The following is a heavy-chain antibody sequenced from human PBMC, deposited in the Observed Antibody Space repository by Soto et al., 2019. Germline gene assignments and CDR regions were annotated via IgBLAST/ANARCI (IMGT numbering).Heavy chain of an antibody. J-gene: IGHJ6*02. CDR2: ISSSSSYI. CDR3: ARDPNTYYDFWSGPPAYGMDV. V-gene: IGHV3-21*01. Sequence: NPGGSLRLSCAASGFTFSSYSMNWVRQAPGKGLEWVSSISSSSSYIYYADSVKGRFTISRDNAKNSLYLQMNSLRAEDTAVYYCARDPNTYYDFWSGPPAYGMDVWGQGTTVTVSS. CDR1: GFTFSSYS. D-gene: IGHD3-3*01.